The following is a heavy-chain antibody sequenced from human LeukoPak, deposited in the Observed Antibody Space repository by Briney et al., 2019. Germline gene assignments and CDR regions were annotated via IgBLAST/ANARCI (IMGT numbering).Heavy chain of an antibody. J-gene: IGHJ4*02. CDR1: GFTFSSYS. CDR3: AKDMALEMATTSWGYFDY. V-gene: IGHV3-21*04. CDR2: ISSSSSYI. Sequence: GGSLRLSCAASGFTFSSYSMNWVRQAPGKGLEWVSSISSSSSYIYYADSVKGRFTISRDNAKNSLYLQMNSLRAEDTALYYCAKDMALEMATTSWGYFDYWGQGTLVTVSS. D-gene: IGHD5-24*01.